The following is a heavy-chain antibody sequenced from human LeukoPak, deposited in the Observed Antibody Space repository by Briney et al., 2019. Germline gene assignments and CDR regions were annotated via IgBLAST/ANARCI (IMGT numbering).Heavy chain of an antibody. D-gene: IGHD3-10*01. Sequence: ASVKVSCKASGYTFTSYDINWVRQATGQGLEWMGWMNPNSGNTGYAQKFQGRVTMTRNTSISTAYMELSSLRSEDTAVYYCARGHRLSMVRGVTGHYWGQGTLVTVSS. CDR3: ARGHRLSMVRGVTGHY. CDR1: GYTFTSYD. CDR2: MNPNSGNT. V-gene: IGHV1-8*01. J-gene: IGHJ4*02.